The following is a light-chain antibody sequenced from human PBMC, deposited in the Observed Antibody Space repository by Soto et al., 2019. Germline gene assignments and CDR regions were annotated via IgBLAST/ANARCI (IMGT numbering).Light chain of an antibody. J-gene: IGKJ2*01. CDR1: QSITTNS. CDR2: GAS. V-gene: IGKV3-20*01. CDR3: QQYVTSPYT. Sequence: EIVLTQSPGTLSLSPGEGATLSCRASQSITTNSLAWYQQKPGQAPRLLIYGASNRATGVPDRVSASGSGTDFTVSFSRLEPEDFARYYGQQYVTSPYTFGQGTKLAIK.